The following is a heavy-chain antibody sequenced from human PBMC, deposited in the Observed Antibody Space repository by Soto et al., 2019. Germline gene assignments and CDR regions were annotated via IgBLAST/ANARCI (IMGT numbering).Heavy chain of an antibody. CDR3: ARDLSAMSGIDY. D-gene: IGHD5-18*01. V-gene: IGHV3-74*01. CDR2: INSDGSST. CDR1: GFTFSSYW. J-gene: IGHJ4*02. Sequence: EVQLVESGGGLVQPGESLRLSCAASGFTFSSYWMHWVRQAPGKGLVWVSRINSDGSSTSYADSVKGRFTISRDNAKNTLYRQMNSMRAEDTAVYYCARDLSAMSGIDYWGQGTLVTVSS.